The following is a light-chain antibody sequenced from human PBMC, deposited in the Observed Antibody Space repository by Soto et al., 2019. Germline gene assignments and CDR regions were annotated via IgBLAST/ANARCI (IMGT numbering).Light chain of an antibody. CDR3: QQYNNWPPT. J-gene: IGKJ1*01. V-gene: IGKV3-15*01. CDR2: GAS. Sequence: EIVMTQSPATLSVSPGERATLSCRASQSVSSNLAWHQQKPGQAPRLLIYGASTRATGVPARFSGSGSGTEFTLNISSLQSEEFAVYYCQQYNNWPPTFGQGTKVEIK. CDR1: QSVSSN.